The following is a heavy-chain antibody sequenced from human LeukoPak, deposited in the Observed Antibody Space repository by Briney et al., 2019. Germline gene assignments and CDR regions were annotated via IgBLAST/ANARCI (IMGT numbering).Heavy chain of an antibody. CDR1: GGSISSYY. J-gene: IGHJ4*02. CDR3: AREGGATTYYFDY. CDR2: IYTSGST. D-gene: IGHD1-26*01. V-gene: IGHV4-4*07. Sequence: WETLSLTCTVSGGSISSYYWSWIRQPAGKGLEWIGRIYTSGSTNYNPSLKSRVTISVDKSKNQFSLKLSSVTAADTAVYYCAREGGATTYYFDYWGQGTLVTVSS.